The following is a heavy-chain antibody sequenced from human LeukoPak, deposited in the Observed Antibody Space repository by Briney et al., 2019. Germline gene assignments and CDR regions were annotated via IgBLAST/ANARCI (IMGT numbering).Heavy chain of an antibody. CDR2: INHSGST. Sequence: PSETLSLTCAVYGGSFSGYYWSWIRQPPGKGLEWIGEINHSGSTNYNPSLKSRVTISVDMSKNQFFLKLSSVTAADTAVYYCARPSSHAFDIWGQGTMVTVSS. D-gene: IGHD6-6*01. V-gene: IGHV4-34*01. J-gene: IGHJ3*02. CDR3: ARPSSHAFDI. CDR1: GGSFSGYY.